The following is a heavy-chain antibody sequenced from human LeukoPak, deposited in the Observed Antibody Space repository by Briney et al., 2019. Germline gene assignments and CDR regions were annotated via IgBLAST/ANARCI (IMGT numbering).Heavy chain of an antibody. V-gene: IGHV4-59*01. D-gene: IGHD5-24*01. J-gene: IGHJ3*02. CDR3: AREDDSAFDI. Sequence: SETLSLTCTVSGGSISSYYWSWIRQPPGKGLEWIGYIYYSGSTNYNPSLKSRVTISADTSKNQFFLKLSSVTAADTAVYYCAREDDSAFDIWGQGTMVTVSS. CDR2: IYYSGST. CDR1: GGSISSYY.